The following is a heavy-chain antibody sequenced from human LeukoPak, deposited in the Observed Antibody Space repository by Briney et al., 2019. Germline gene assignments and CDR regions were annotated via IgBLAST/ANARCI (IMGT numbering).Heavy chain of an antibody. V-gene: IGHV1-2*02. D-gene: IGHD3-22*01. CDR3: AREKENTYYYDSSGYYFDY. Sequence: ASVKVSCKASGHTFTGYYMHWVRQAPGQGLEWMGWINPNSGGTNYAQKFQGRVTMTRDTSISTAYMELSRLRSDDTAVYYCAREKENTYYYDSSGYYFDYWGQGTLVTVSS. CDR1: GHTFTGYY. CDR2: INPNSGGT. J-gene: IGHJ4*02.